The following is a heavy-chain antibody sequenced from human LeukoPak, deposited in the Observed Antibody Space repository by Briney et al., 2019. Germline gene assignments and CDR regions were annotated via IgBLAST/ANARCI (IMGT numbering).Heavy chain of an antibody. Sequence: SETLSLTCTVSGGSFSTYYWTWIRQPPGKGLEWIGCIYNSGATYYNPSFKSRVTISVDSSKNQFSLKLTSVTAADTAIYFCAREPEYWGQGALVTVSS. CDR2: IYNSGAT. D-gene: IGHD1-14*01. CDR1: GGSFSTYY. V-gene: IGHV4-59*01. J-gene: IGHJ1*01. CDR3: AREPEY.